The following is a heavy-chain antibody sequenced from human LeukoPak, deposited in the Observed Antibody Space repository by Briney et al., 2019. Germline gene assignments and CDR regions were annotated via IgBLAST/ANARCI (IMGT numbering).Heavy chain of an antibody. Sequence: GGSLRLSCAASGFTFSIYTMNWVRQAPGKGPEWVSSISSTSTDIYYADSVKGRFTISRDNAENSLYLQMNSLRAEDTAVYYCARDVGYCRAGSCYSSGWGQGTPVTVSS. CDR1: GFTFSIYT. D-gene: IGHD2-15*01. CDR3: ARDVGYCRAGSCYSSG. J-gene: IGHJ4*02. V-gene: IGHV3-21*01. CDR2: ISSTSTDI.